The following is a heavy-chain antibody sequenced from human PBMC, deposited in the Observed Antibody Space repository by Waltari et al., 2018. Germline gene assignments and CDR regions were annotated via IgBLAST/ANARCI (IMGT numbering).Heavy chain of an antibody. CDR1: GFTVSSNY. CDR2: IYSGGST. D-gene: IGHD3-22*01. J-gene: IGHJ4*02. V-gene: IGHV3-53*02. Sequence: EVQLVETGGGLIQPGGSLRLSCAASGFTVSSNYMSWVRQAPGKGLEWVSVIYSGGSTYYADSVKGRLTISRDNSKNTLYLQMNSLRAEDTAVYYCARHHTYYYDSSGYYPPGFDYWGQGTLVTVSS. CDR3: ARHHTYYYDSSGYYPPGFDY.